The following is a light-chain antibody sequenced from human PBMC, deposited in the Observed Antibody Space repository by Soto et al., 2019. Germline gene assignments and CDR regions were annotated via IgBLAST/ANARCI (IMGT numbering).Light chain of an antibody. CDR1: QSVGRNF. J-gene: IGKJ1*01. Sequence: EIVLTQSPGTLSLSPGERATLSCRASQSVGRNFLAWYQQKPGQAPRLLIYRASNRATGIPDRVSGSGSGTDFTLTIYRLEPEDIAVYYCQQYGSSPETFGQGTKVDIK. V-gene: IGKV3-20*01. CDR2: RAS. CDR3: QQYGSSPET.